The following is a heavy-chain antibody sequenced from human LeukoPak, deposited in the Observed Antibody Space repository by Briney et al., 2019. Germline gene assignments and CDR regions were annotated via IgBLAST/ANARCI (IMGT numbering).Heavy chain of an antibody. V-gene: IGHV1-18*01. D-gene: IGHD3-16*02. Sequence: AASVKVSCKASGYTFTSYGISWVRQAPGQGLEWMGWISAYNGNTNYAQKLQGRVTMTTDTSTSTAYMELRSLRSDDTAVYYCARDQVMITFGGVIGRGYFDYWGQGTLVTVSS. CDR3: ARDQVMITFGGVIGRGYFDY. CDR1: GYTFTSYG. CDR2: ISAYNGNT. J-gene: IGHJ4*02.